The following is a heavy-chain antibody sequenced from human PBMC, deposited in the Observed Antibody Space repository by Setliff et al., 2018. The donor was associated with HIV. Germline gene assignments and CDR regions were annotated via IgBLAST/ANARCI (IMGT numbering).Heavy chain of an antibody. CDR1: GHTFTNYD. D-gene: IGHD2-15*01. Sequence: GASVKVSCKPSGHTFTNYDIHWMRRATGQGLEWMGWMNPNSGVSGYALKFHDRVTMTRDTSITTAYMELSSLTSEDTAIYYCARDRGHCSGGYCYRPLLYYFYYMDVWGKGATVTVSS. CDR3: ARDRGHCSGGYCYRPLLYYFYYMDV. J-gene: IGHJ6*03. V-gene: IGHV1-8*01. CDR2: MNPNSGVS.